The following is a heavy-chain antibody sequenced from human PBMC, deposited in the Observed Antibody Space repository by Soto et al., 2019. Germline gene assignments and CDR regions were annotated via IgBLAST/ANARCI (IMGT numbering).Heavy chain of an antibody. J-gene: IGHJ4*02. V-gene: IGHV3-23*01. D-gene: IGHD5-12*01. CDR2: LSGSGSTT. CDR1: GFSFGGYG. CDR3: AKASKGYAGYDRDY. Sequence: EVQLLESGGALVQPGGSLRLSCAASGFSFGGYGMSWVRQAPGKGLEWVSALSGSGSTTYYADSVRGRFIISRDNSRDTLFPQMNSLRAEDTGVYFCAKASKGYAGYDRDYWGQGTVVTVSP.